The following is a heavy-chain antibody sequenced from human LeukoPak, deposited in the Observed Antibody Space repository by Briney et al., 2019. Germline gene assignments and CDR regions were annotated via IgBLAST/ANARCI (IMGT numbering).Heavy chain of an antibody. D-gene: IGHD1-1*01. CDR3: ARGTVQMGMGERYFDN. Sequence: SETLSLTCTVSGGSISTYYWSWIRQPPGKGLEWIGYIYYSGSTNYNPSLKSRITTSVDTSRNQFSLSLSSMTAADTAVYYCARGTVQMGMGERYFDNWGQGTLVTVSP. CDR2: IYYSGST. CDR1: GGSISTYY. J-gene: IGHJ4*02. V-gene: IGHV4-59*01.